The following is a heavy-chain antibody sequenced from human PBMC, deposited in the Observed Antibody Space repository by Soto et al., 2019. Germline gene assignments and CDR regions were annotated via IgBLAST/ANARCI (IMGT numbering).Heavy chain of an antibody. Sequence: ASVKVSCKASGYTFTSYGISWVRQAPGQGLEWMGWISAYNGNTNYARKLQGRVTMTTDTSTSTAYMELRSLRSDDTAVYYCARDSIAAAGTRCWFDPWGQGTLVTVSS. D-gene: IGHD6-13*01. CDR2: ISAYNGNT. CDR3: ARDSIAAAGTRCWFDP. V-gene: IGHV1-18*01. CDR1: GYTFTSYG. J-gene: IGHJ5*02.